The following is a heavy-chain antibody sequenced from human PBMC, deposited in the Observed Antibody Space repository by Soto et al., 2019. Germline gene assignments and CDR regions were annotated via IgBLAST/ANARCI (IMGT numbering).Heavy chain of an antibody. CDR1: GFTFSSYG. Sequence: GGSLRLSCAASGFTFSSYGMHWVRQAPGKGLEWVAVISYDGSNKYYADSVKGRFTISRDNSKNTLYLQMNSLRAEDTAVYYCATRAAAKSDYWGQGTLVTVSS. J-gene: IGHJ4*02. D-gene: IGHD6-25*01. CDR2: ISYDGSNK. CDR3: ATRAAAKSDY. V-gene: IGHV3-30*03.